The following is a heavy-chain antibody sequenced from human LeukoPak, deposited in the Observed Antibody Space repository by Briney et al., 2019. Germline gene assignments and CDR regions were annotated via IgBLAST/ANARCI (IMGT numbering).Heavy chain of an antibody. Sequence: GGSLRLSCAASGFTVSSNYMSWVRQAPGRGLEWVSVIYSGGSTYYADSVKGRFTISRDNSKNTLYLQMNSLRAEDTAVYYCARARGSGTVTLAIYYFDYWGQGTLVTVSS. CDR2: IYSGGST. CDR1: GFTVSSNY. D-gene: IGHD4-17*01. V-gene: IGHV3-66*02. J-gene: IGHJ4*02. CDR3: ARARGSGTVTLAIYYFDY.